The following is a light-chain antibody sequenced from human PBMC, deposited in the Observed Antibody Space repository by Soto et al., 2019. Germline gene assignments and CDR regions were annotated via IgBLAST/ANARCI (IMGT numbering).Light chain of an antibody. Sequence: EIVMTQSPGTLSVSTGERATLSCRASQSVSNDFLAWYQQKPGQAPRLLIYGASTRATDVPDRFSGSGSGADFTLSISRLEPEDFAVYYCQQYGSSPPRTFGQGTKVDIK. CDR1: QSVSNDF. CDR2: GAS. CDR3: QQYGSSPPRT. V-gene: IGKV3-20*01. J-gene: IGKJ1*01.